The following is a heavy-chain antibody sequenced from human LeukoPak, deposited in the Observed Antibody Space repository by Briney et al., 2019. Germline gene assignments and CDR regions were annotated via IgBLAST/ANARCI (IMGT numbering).Heavy chain of an antibody. CDR1: GFTFSDYY. CDR2: ISSSGSTI. D-gene: IGHD6-19*01. Sequence: GGSLRLSCAASGFTFSDYYMSWIRQAPGKGLEWVSYISSSGSTIYYADSVKGRSTISRDNAKNSLYLQMNSLRAEDTAVHYCAIDRKELTAVAGPFDYWGQGTLVTVSS. V-gene: IGHV3-11*01. J-gene: IGHJ4*02. CDR3: AIDRKELTAVAGPFDY.